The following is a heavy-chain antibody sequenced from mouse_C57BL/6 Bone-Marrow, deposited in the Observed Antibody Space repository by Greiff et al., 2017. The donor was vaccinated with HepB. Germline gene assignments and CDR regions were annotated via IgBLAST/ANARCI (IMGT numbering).Heavy chain of an antibody. Sequence: DVQLQESGPGLVKPSQSLSLTCSVTGYSITSGYYWNWIRQFPGNKLEWMGYISYDGSNNYNPSLKNRISIKRDTSKNQFFLKLNSVTTEDTATYYCARSYYYGSSLFAYWGQGTLVTVSA. CDR1: GYSITSGYY. CDR2: ISYDGSN. J-gene: IGHJ3*01. CDR3: ARSYYYGSSLFAY. D-gene: IGHD1-1*01. V-gene: IGHV3-6*01.